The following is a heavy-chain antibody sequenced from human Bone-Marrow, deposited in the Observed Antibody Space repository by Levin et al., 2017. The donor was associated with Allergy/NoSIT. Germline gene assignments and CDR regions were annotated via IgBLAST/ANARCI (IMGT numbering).Heavy chain of an antibody. J-gene: IGHJ4*02. CDR3: AGDPEHFSQSGSYYDI. Sequence: GGSLRLSCAASGYAFRSYGLHWVRQAPGKGLEWVALIWFDGSKKYYADSVKGRFTISRDDSKNTLYLEMESLRAEDTAVYFCAGDPEHFSQSGSYYDIWGQGTLVTVSS. CDR2: IWFDGSKK. D-gene: IGHD3-10*01. V-gene: IGHV3-33*01. CDR1: GYAFRSYG.